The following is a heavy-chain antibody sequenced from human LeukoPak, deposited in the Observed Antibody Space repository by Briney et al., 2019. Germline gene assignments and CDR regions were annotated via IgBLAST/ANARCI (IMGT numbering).Heavy chain of an antibody. D-gene: IGHD3-10*01. V-gene: IGHV4-34*01. J-gene: IGHJ4*02. Sequence: SETLSLTCAVYGGSFSGYYWSWIRQPPGKGLEWIGEINHSGSTNYNPSLKSRVTISVDTSKNQFSLKLSSVTAADTAVYYCARDPNYCGSHPLDYWGQGTLFTVSS. CDR2: INHSGST. CDR3: ARDPNYCGSHPLDY. CDR1: GGSFSGYY.